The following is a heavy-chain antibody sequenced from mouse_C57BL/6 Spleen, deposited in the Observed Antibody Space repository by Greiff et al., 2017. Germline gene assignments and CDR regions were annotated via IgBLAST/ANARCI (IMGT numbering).Heavy chain of an antibody. CDR2: IYPRSGNT. J-gene: IGHJ1*03. CDR1: GYTFTSYG. Sequence: VQLQQSGAELARPGASVKLSFKASGYTFTSYGISWVKQRTGQGLEWIGEIYPRSGNTYYNEKFKGKATLTADKSSSTAYMELRSLTSEDSAVYFCARRGSKYFDVWGTGTTVTVSS. CDR3: ARRGSKYFDV. V-gene: IGHV1-81*01. D-gene: IGHD1-1*01.